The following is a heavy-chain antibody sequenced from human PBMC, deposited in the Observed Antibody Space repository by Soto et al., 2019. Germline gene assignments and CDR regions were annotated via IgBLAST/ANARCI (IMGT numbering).Heavy chain of an antibody. D-gene: IGHD6-19*01. CDR1: GGTFSSYT. J-gene: IGHJ3*02. Sequence: SVKVSSKASGGTFSSYTISWVRQAPGQRLEWMERIIPILGIANYAQKFQGRVTITADKSTSTAYMELSSLRSEDTAVYYCATLLPVIAVAGFGAFDIWGQGTMVTVSS. V-gene: IGHV1-69*02. CDR2: IIPILGIA. CDR3: ATLLPVIAVAGFGAFDI.